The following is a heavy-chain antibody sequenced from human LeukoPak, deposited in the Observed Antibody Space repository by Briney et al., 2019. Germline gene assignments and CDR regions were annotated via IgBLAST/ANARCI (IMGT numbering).Heavy chain of an antibody. CDR2: IYTSGST. CDR3: ARHNSGNYLDAFDI. V-gene: IGHV4-61*02. Sequence: PSQTLSLTCTVSGGSISSGSYYWSWIRQPAGKGLEWIGRIYTSGSTNYNPSLKSRVTISVDTSKNQFSLKLSSVTAADTAVYYCARHNSGNYLDAFDIRGQGTMVTVSS. CDR1: GGSISSGSYY. J-gene: IGHJ3*02. D-gene: IGHD1-26*01.